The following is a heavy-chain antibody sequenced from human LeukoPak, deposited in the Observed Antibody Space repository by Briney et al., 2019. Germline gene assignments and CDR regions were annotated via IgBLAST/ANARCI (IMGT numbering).Heavy chain of an antibody. D-gene: IGHD6-13*01. Sequence: PGGSLRLSCVVSGFSVRTFGMSWVRQAPGKGLEWVSAISGSGGSTYYADSVKGRFTISRDNSKNTLYLQMNSLRAEDTAVYYCAKDPQEWQQLNFFDYWGQGTLVTVSS. J-gene: IGHJ4*02. V-gene: IGHV3-23*01. CDR2: ISGSGGST. CDR3: AKDPQEWQQLNFFDY. CDR1: GFSVRTFG.